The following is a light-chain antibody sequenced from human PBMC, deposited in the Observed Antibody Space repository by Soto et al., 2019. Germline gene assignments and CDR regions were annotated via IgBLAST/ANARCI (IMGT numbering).Light chain of an antibody. J-gene: IGKJ1*01. CDR3: QQRRNWPPT. CDR1: QSVSNY. Sequence: ENVLTQSPATLSLSPGERATLSCRASQSVSNYVAWYQQKPGQAPRLLIYDASNRATGIPARFSGTGSGTDFTLTISSLEPEDFAIYYCQQRRNWPPTFGQGTKVDIK. CDR2: DAS. V-gene: IGKV3-11*01.